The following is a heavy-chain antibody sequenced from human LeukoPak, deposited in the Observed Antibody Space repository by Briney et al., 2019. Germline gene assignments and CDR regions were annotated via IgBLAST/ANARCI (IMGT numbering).Heavy chain of an antibody. CDR3: ARGPGGEMATIGPRHHSGFERQAKKNAFDI. V-gene: IGHV1-69*06. Sequence: GASVKVSCKASGGTFSSYAISWVRQAPGQGLEWMGGIIPIFGTANYAQKFQGRVTITADKSTSTAYMELSSLRSEDAAVYYCARGPGGEMATIGPRHHSGFERQAKKNAFDIWGQGTMVTVSS. D-gene: IGHD5-24*01. CDR2: IIPIFGTA. CDR1: GGTFSSYA. J-gene: IGHJ3*02.